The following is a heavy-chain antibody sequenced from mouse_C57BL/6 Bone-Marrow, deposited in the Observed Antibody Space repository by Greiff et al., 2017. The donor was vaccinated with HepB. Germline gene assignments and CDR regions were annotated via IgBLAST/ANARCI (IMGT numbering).Heavy chain of an antibody. D-gene: IGHD2-12*01. CDR2: IDPSDSYT. CDR3: ARGDDDANSDY. V-gene: IGHV1-69*01. CDR1: GYTFTSYW. J-gene: IGHJ2*01. Sequence: QVQLQQPGAELVMPGASVKLSCKASGYTFTSYWMHWVKQRPGQGLEWIGEIDPSDSYTNYNQKFKGKSTLTVDKSSSTAYMQLSSLTSEDSAVYDCARGDDDANSDYWGQGTTLTVSS.